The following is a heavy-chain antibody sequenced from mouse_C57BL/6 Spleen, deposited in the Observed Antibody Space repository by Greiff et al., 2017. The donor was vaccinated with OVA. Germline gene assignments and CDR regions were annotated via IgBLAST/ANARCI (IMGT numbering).Heavy chain of an antibody. Sequence: QVQLQQPGAELVKPGASVKISCKASGYAFSSYWMNWVKQRPGQGLEWIGQIYPGDGDTNYNGKFKGKATLTADKSSSTAYMQLSSLTSEDSAVYFCARKDYSNSLGYWGQGTTLTVSS. D-gene: IGHD2-5*01. CDR2: IYPGDGDT. V-gene: IGHV1-80*01. CDR1: GYAFSSYW. J-gene: IGHJ2*01. CDR3: ARKDYSNSLGY.